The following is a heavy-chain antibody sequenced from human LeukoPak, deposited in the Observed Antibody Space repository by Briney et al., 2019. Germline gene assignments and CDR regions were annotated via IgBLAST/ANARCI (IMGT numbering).Heavy chain of an antibody. V-gene: IGHV5-51*01. CDR2: IYPGDSDT. J-gene: IGHJ4*02. Sequence: GESLKISCKGSGYDFTTYWIAWVRQMPGKGLEWMGIIYPGDSDTRYSPSFQGQVTISADKSISTAYLQWSSLKASDTAMYYCARADDPVGFIGGDYWGQGTLVTVSS. CDR1: GYDFTTYW. CDR3: ARADDPVGFIGGDY. D-gene: IGHD3-16*01.